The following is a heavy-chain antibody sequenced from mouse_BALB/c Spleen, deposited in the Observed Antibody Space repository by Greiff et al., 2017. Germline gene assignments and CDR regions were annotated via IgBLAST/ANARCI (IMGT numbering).Heavy chain of an antibody. CDR2: ISSGGSYT. CDR1: GFTFSSYT. V-gene: IGHV5-6-4*01. J-gene: IGHJ3*01. Sequence: EVHLVESGGGLVKPGGSLKLSCAASGFTFSSYTMSWVRQTPEKRLEWVATISSGGSYTYYPDSVKGRFTISRDNAKNTLYLQMSSLKSEDTAMYYCTREGYGNFAYWGQGTLVTVSA. CDR3: TREGYGNFAY. D-gene: IGHD2-10*02.